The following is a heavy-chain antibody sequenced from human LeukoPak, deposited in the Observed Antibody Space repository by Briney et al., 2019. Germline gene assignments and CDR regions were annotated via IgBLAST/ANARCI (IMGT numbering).Heavy chain of an antibody. CDR1: GYTFTSYY. Sequence: ASVKVSCKASGYTFTSYYMHWVRQAPGQGLEWMGIINPSGGSTSYAQKFQGRVTMTRDMSTSTVYMSLTRLTSADTAVYYCARGPLINSRGRHAHFDFWGQGTGVTVSS. CDR3: ARGPLINSRGRHAHFDF. D-gene: IGHD3-22*01. CDR2: INPSGGST. J-gene: IGHJ4*02. V-gene: IGHV1-46*01.